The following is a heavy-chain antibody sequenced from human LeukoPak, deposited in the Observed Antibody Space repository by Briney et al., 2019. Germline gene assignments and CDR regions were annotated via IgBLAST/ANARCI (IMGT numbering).Heavy chain of an antibody. CDR3: ARAGQYSYGYSYFYYYGMDV. CDR2: INHSGST. D-gene: IGHD5-18*01. Sequence: SETLSLTCAVYGGSFSGYYWSWIRQPPGKGLEWIGEINHSGSTNYNPSLKSRVTISVDTSKNQFSLKLSSVTAADTAVYYCARAGQYSYGYSYFYYYGMDVWSQGTTVTVSS. CDR1: GGSFSGYY. V-gene: IGHV4-34*01. J-gene: IGHJ6*02.